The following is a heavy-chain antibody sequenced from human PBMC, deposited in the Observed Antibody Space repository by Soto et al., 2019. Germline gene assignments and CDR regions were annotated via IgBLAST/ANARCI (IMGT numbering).Heavy chain of an antibody. V-gene: IGHV4-4*07. J-gene: IGHJ5*02. CDR2: ISTSGNT. CDR3: ARVSATGTRWFGP. Sequence: PSETLSLTCSVSGVSMRNSYWTWIRQSAGKGLEWIGRISTSGNTNYNPSLNSRLTMSVDTSKNQVSLKLTSVTAADTAVYFCARVSATGTRWFGPWGQGTQVTVS. CDR1: GVSMRNSY. D-gene: IGHD6-13*01.